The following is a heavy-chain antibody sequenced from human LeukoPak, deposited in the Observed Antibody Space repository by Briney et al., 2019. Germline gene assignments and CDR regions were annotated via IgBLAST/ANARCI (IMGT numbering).Heavy chain of an antibody. Sequence: ASVKVSCKASGYTFTSYDINWVRQATGQGLEGMGWMNPNSGNTGYAQKFQGTVTMTRNTSISTAYMELSSLRSEDTAVYYCARDIVVVPAATIKDHNWFDPWGQGTLVTVSS. CDR3: ARDIVVVPAATIKDHNWFDP. V-gene: IGHV1-8*01. CDR1: GYTFTSYD. J-gene: IGHJ5*02. D-gene: IGHD2-2*01. CDR2: MNPNSGNT.